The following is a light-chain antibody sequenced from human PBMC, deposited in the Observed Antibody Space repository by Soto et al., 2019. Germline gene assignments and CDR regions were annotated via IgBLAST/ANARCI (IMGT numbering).Light chain of an antibody. V-gene: IGLV2-11*01. CDR2: DVS. Sequence: QSVLTQPASVSGSPGQSVTISCTGTSSDVGGYNYVSWYQQHPGKAPKLMIYDVSKRPSGVPDRFSGSKSGNTASLTISGLQAEDEADYYCCSYAGSYTLVFGGGTKVTVL. CDR3: CSYAGSYTLV. CDR1: SSDVGGYNY. J-gene: IGLJ2*01.